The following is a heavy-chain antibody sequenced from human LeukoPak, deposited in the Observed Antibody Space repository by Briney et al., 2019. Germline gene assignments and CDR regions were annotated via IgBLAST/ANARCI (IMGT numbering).Heavy chain of an antibody. J-gene: IGHJ3*02. V-gene: IGHV3-9*01. Sequence: GRSLRLSCAASGFTFDDYAVHWVRQAPGKGLEWVSGISWNSGSIGYADSVKGRFTISRDNAKNSLYLQMNSLRAEDTALYYCAKDMVRGVTGAFDIWGQGTMVTVSS. D-gene: IGHD3-10*01. CDR3: AKDMVRGVTGAFDI. CDR2: ISWNSGSI. CDR1: GFTFDDYA.